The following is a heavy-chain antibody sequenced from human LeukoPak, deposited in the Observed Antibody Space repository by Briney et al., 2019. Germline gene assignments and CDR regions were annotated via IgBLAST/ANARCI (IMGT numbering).Heavy chain of an antibody. D-gene: IGHD3-10*01. Sequence: SVKVSCKASGGTFSSYAISWVRQAPGQGLEWMGRIIPIFGTANYAQKFQGRVTITTDESTSTAYMGLSSLRSEDTAVYYCARDPPSGTLDYWGQGTLVTVSS. CDR3: ARDPPSGTLDY. V-gene: IGHV1-69*05. CDR1: GGTFSSYA. CDR2: IIPIFGTA. J-gene: IGHJ4*02.